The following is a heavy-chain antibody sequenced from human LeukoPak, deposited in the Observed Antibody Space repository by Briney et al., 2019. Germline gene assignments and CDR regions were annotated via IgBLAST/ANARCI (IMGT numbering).Heavy chain of an antibody. CDR3: AISRARGPEHRYSVPGYYYYYGMDV. Sequence: GGSLRLSCAASGFTFSTYAMHWVRQAPGKGLEYVSTINTNGDITFYANSVKGRFTISRDNSKNTLNLQMGSLRGEDMAVYYCAISRARGPEHRYSVPGYYYYYGMDVWGQGTTVTVSS. D-gene: IGHD1-20*01. CDR2: INTNGDIT. V-gene: IGHV3-64*01. J-gene: IGHJ6*02. CDR1: GFTFSTYA.